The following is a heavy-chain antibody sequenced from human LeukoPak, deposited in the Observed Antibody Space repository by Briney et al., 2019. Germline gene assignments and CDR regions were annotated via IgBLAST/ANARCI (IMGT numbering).Heavy chain of an antibody. CDR1: GYTFTGYY. J-gene: IGHJ3*02. Sequence: ASVKVSCKASGYTFTGYYMHWVRQAPGQGLEWMGWINPNSGGTNYAQKFQGRVTMTRDTSISTAYMELSRLRSDDTAVYYCARVIGMQWELFHWAFDIWGQGTMVTVSS. D-gene: IGHD1-26*01. V-gene: IGHV1-2*02. CDR3: ARVIGMQWELFHWAFDI. CDR2: INPNSGGT.